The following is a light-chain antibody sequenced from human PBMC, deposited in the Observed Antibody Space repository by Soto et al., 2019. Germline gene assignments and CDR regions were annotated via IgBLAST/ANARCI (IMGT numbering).Light chain of an antibody. Sequence: EIVSTQSPGTLSLSPGERDTLSCRASQTVSSSYLAWYQQEPGQAPRLLIYGASIRATGIPDRFSGSGSGTDFTLTISRLEPEDFAVYYCQQYGSSLTWTFGQGTKVDI. CDR3: QQYGSSLTWT. J-gene: IGKJ1*01. V-gene: IGKV3-20*01. CDR1: QTVSSSY. CDR2: GAS.